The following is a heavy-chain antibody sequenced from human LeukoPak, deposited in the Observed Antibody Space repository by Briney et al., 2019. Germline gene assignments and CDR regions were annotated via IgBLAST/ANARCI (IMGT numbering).Heavy chain of an antibody. Sequence: GESLKISCQASGYRFTDYWIGWVRQMPGKGLEWMGIIYPGDSDTRYSPSFQGQVTISADKSISTAYLQWSSLKASDTAMYYCARRAEWFDPWGQGTLVTVSS. V-gene: IGHV5-51*01. J-gene: IGHJ5*02. D-gene: IGHD6-19*01. CDR3: ARRAEWFDP. CDR1: GYRFTDYW. CDR2: IYPGDSDT.